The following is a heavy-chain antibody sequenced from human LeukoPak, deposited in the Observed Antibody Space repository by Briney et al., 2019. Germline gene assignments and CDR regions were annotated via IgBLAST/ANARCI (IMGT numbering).Heavy chain of an antibody. V-gene: IGHV4-59*01. Sequence: SETLSLTRTVSGGSINSYYWSWIRQPPGKGLEWIGYIYYSGSTNYNPSLKSRVTISVDTSKNQFSLKLSSVTAADTAVYYCARGAWDDILTPFDYWGQGTLVTVSS. J-gene: IGHJ4*02. CDR2: IYYSGST. CDR1: GGSINSYY. CDR3: ARGAWDDILTPFDY. D-gene: IGHD3-9*01.